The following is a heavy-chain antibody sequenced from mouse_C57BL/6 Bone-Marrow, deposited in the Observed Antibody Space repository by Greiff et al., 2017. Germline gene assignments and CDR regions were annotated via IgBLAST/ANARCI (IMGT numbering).Heavy chain of an antibody. J-gene: IGHJ1*03. D-gene: IGHD1-1*01. CDR2: IYPGRGST. CDR3: AIYYYGIYWYFDV. V-gene: IGHV1-55*01. Sequence: VQLQQPGAELVKPGASVKMSCKASGYTFTSYWITWVKQRPGQGLEWIGDIYPGRGSTNYNEKFKSKATLTVDTSSSTAYMQLSSLTSEDSAVYYCAIYYYGIYWYFDVWGTGTTVTVSS. CDR1: GYTFTSYW.